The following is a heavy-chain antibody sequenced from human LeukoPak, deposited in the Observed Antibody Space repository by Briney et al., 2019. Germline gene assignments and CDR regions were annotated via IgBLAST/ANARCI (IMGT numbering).Heavy chain of an antibody. J-gene: IGHJ4*02. CDR2: INSDGSST. Sequence: GGSLRLSCAASGFTFSSYWMHWLRQAPGKGLVWVSRINSDGSSTSYADSVKGRLTISRDNAKNSLYLQMNSLRAEDTAVYYCARDGGGWYFDYWGQGTLVTVSS. D-gene: IGHD6-19*01. CDR3: ARDGGGWYFDY. V-gene: IGHV3-74*01. CDR1: GFTFSSYW.